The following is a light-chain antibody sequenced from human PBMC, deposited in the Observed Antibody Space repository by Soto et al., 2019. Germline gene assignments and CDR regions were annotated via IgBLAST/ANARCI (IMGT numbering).Light chain of an antibody. J-gene: IGKJ4*01. Sequence: EIVLTQSPATLSLSPGERATLSCRASQSVGSFLAWYHQKPGQAPRLLVFDASNRATGIPVRYSGSGSGTDFTLTISSLEPADSAVYYCQQRSNWPLTFGGGTKVEIK. V-gene: IGKV3-11*01. CDR3: QQRSNWPLT. CDR2: DAS. CDR1: QSVGSF.